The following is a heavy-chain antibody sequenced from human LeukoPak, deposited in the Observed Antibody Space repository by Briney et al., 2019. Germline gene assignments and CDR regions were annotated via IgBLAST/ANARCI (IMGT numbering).Heavy chain of an antibody. J-gene: IGHJ5*02. V-gene: IGHV4-59*12. Sequence: SETLSLTCTVSGGSISSYYWSWIRQPPGKGLEWIGYIYYSGSTNYNPSLKSRVTISVDTSKNQFSLKLSSVTAADTAVYYCARQWYEWWFDPWGQGTLVTVSS. CDR1: GGSISSYY. CDR2: IYYSGST. D-gene: IGHD2-8*01. CDR3: ARQWYEWWFDP.